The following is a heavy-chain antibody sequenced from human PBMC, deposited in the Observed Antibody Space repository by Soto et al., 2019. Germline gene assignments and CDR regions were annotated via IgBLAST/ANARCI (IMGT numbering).Heavy chain of an antibody. Sequence: SETLSLTCTVSGGSISSYYWSWIRQPPGKGLEWIGYIYYSGSTNYNPSLKSRVTISVDTSKNQFSLKLSSVTAADTAVYYCARDQSYDILTGFVGGMDVWGQGTTVTVSS. CDR1: GGSISSYY. CDR2: IYYSGST. J-gene: IGHJ6*02. V-gene: IGHV4-59*01. D-gene: IGHD3-9*01. CDR3: ARDQSYDILTGFVGGMDV.